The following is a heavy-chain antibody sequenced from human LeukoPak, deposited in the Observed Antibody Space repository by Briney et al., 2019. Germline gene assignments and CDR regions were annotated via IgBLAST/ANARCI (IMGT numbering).Heavy chain of an antibody. Sequence: SETLSLTCTVSGGSISSYYWSWIRQPPGKGLEWLGYIYYSGSTNYNPSLKSRVTISVDTSKNQFSLKLSSVTAADTAVYYCARDDRWLQLSTHAFDIWGQGTMVTVSS. J-gene: IGHJ3*02. CDR2: IYYSGST. D-gene: IGHD5-24*01. CDR1: GGSISSYY. V-gene: IGHV4-59*01. CDR3: ARDDRWLQLSTHAFDI.